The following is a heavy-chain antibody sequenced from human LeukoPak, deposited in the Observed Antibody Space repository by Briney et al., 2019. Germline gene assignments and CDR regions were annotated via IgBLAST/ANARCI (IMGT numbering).Heavy chain of an antibody. CDR3: ATERYSYGMIDAFDI. D-gene: IGHD5-18*01. V-gene: IGHV1-69*13. CDR2: IIPIFGTA. Sequence: ASVKVSCKASGGTFSSYAISWVRQAPGQGLEWMGGIIPIFGTANYAQKFQGRVTITADESTSTAYMELSSLRSEDTAVYYCATERYSYGMIDAFDIWGQGTMVTVSS. J-gene: IGHJ3*02. CDR1: GGTFSSYA.